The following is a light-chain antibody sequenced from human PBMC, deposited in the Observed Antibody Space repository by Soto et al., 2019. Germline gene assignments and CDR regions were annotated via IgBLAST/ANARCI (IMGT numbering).Light chain of an antibody. V-gene: IGLV2-14*03. CDR2: DVS. CDR1: SSDVGAYNY. J-gene: IGLJ2*01. CDR3: SSSTTTTLV. Sequence: QSVLTQPASVSGSPGQSITISCTGTSSDVGAYNYVSWYQHHPGKAPRLLIYDVSNRPSGVSGRFSASKSGNTASLTISGLRAEDEADYYCSSSTTTTLVFGGGTKLTVL.